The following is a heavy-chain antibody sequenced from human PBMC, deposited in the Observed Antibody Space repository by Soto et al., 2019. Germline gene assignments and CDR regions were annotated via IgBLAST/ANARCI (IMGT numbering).Heavy chain of an antibody. V-gene: IGHV3-33*01. CDR1: GFTFSSYG. CDR2: IWYDGSNK. D-gene: IGHD4-17*01. CDR3: SREFKWLYGDAAQKYYYYYMDV. J-gene: IGHJ6*03. Sequence: QVQLVESGGGVVQPGRSLRLSCAASGFTFSSYGMHWVRQAPGKGLEWVAVIWYDGSNKYYADSVKGRFTISRDNSKNTLYLQMNSLRAEDTSVYYWSREFKWLYGDAAQKYYYYYMDVWGKGTTVTVSS.